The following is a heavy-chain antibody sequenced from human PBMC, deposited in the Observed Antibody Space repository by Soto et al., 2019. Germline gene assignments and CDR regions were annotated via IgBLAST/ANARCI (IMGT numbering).Heavy chain of an antibody. J-gene: IGHJ4*02. V-gene: IGHV3-73*01. CDR2: IRNKANNYAT. D-gene: IGHD1-1*01. Sequence: DVQMVESGGGLVQPGGSLKLSCATTGFTFAGSAIHWVRQAPGKGLEWIGRIRNKANNYATAYPASVAGRFTISRDDSKTMAYLEMNSLKTKDTAMYYCAGPGPFDSWGQGTLVTVSS. CDR1: GFTFAGSA. CDR3: AGPGPFDS.